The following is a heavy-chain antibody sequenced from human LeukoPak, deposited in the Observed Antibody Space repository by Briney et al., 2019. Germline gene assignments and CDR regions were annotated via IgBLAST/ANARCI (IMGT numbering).Heavy chain of an antibody. CDR3: ARWESGAYLLFDY. CDR1: GFTFSSFS. Sequence: GGPLRLSCAASGFTFSSFSMNWVRQAPGKGLEWVSYITSTSSTIYYADSVKGRFTISRDNAKNSLYLQMNSLRDEDTAVYYCARWESGAYLLFDYWGQGTLVTVSS. V-gene: IGHV3-48*02. D-gene: IGHD1-26*01. CDR2: ITSTSSTI. J-gene: IGHJ4*02.